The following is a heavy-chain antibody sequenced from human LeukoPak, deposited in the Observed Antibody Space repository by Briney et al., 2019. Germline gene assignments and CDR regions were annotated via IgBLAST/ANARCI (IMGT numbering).Heavy chain of an antibody. Sequence: SGGSLRLSRAASGFTFRPFWMNWVRHAPPKGLLWDSPILGVGRNTGYADSVKGRFTISRDNAKNTLYLQMNRLRDEDTAVYYCAREANMAHWGQGTLVTVSS. CDR3: AREANMAH. J-gene: IGHJ4*02. CDR1: GFTFRPFW. D-gene: IGHD2/OR15-2a*01. CDR2: ILGVGRNT. V-gene: IGHV3-74*01.